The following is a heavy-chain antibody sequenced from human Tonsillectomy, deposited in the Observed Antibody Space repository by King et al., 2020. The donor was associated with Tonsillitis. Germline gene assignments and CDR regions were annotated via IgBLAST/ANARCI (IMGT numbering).Heavy chain of an antibody. V-gene: IGHV1-2*02. Sequence: QLVQSGAEVKKPGASVKVSCKASGYTFTDNYMHWVRQAPGQGLYWMGWININSWATNYAETFQGSVTMTRDTTNTTAYLELGRLRSDDTAFYYCAREVMSPRGYSYYIDVWGTGTTVTVSS. J-gene: IGHJ6*03. CDR1: GYTFTDNY. CDR2: ININSWAT. CDR3: AREVMSPRGYSYYIDV. D-gene: IGHD5-18*01.